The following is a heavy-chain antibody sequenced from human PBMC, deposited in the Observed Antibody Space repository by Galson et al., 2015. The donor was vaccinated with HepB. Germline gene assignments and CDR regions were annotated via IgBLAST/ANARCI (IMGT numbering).Heavy chain of an antibody. J-gene: IGHJ4*02. Sequence: SLRLSCAASGFTFSSYSMNWVRQAPGKGLEWVPSISSSSSYIYYADSVKGRFTISRDNAKNSLYLQMNSLRAEDTAVYYCARDPYYDSSGHIGAFDYWGQGTLVTVSS. CDR2: ISSSSSYI. CDR3: ARDPYYDSSGHIGAFDY. CDR1: GFTFSSYS. V-gene: IGHV3-21*01. D-gene: IGHD3-22*01.